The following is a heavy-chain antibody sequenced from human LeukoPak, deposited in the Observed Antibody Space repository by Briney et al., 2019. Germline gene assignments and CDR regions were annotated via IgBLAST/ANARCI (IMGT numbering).Heavy chain of an antibody. CDR2: INPNTGGT. CDR3: AREGVGTTIGAVGY. Sequence: GASVKVSCKASGYTFTDYYIHWVRQAPGQGLEWMGWINPNTGGTNYAQKFQGRVSMTRDTSINTGYMELSRLKSDDTAVFYCAREGVGTTIGAVGYWGQGTLVTVSS. CDR1: GYTFTDYY. J-gene: IGHJ4*02. V-gene: IGHV1-2*02. D-gene: IGHD1-26*01.